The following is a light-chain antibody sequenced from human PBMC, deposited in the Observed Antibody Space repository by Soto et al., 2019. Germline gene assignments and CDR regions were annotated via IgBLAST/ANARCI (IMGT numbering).Light chain of an antibody. CDR2: DVT. CDR3: SSYTSSSTPYV. Sequence: QSALTQPASVSGSPGQSISISCPGTSSDVGGYIYVSWYQQHRVKAPKLMIYDVTNRPSGVSDRFSGSKSGNTASLTISGLQAEDEADYYCSSYTSSSTPYVFGTGTKVTVL. CDR1: SSDVGGYIY. V-gene: IGLV2-14*01. J-gene: IGLJ1*01.